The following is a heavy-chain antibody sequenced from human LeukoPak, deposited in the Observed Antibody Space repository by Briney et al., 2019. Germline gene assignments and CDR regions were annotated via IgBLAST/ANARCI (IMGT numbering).Heavy chain of an antibody. Sequence: PGGSLRLSCAASGFTFSSYGVHWVRQAPGKGLEWVAVIWYDGSNKYYADSVKGRFTISRDNSKNTLYLQMNSLRAEDTAVYYCARDAFVVVITTAYNWFDPWGQGTLVTVSS. J-gene: IGHJ5*02. D-gene: IGHD3-22*01. CDR3: ARDAFVVVITTAYNWFDP. CDR1: GFTFSSYG. CDR2: IWYDGSNK. V-gene: IGHV3-33*01.